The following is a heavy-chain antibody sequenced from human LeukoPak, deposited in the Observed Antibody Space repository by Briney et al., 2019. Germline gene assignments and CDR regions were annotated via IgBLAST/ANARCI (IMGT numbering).Heavy chain of an antibody. D-gene: IGHD5-18*01. CDR1: GFTFSDYY. J-gene: IGHJ6*02. V-gene: IGHV3-11*01. CDR3: ARDSGYSYGYRNYYYGMDV. CDR2: ISSSGSTI. Sequence: GGSLRLSCAASGFTFSDYYMSWIRQAPGKGLEWVSYISSSGSTIYYAGSVKGRFTISRDNAKNSLYLQMNSLRAEDTAVYYCARDSGYSYGYRNYYYGMDVWGQGTTVTVSS.